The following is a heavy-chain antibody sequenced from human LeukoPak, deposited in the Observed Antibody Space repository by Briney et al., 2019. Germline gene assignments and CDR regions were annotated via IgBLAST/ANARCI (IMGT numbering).Heavy chain of an antibody. CDR3: ARRDSSGWYGGGDY. CDR2: IYPGDSDT. D-gene: IGHD6-19*01. J-gene: IGHJ4*02. CDR1: GYRFTSYW. V-gene: IGHV5-51*01. Sequence: GGSLQISFKGSGYRFTSYWIGLVRQMPGKGLEWMGIIYPGDSDTRYSPSFQGQVTISADKSNSTAYLQCNSLKASDTALYYCARRDSSGWYGGGDYWGQGTLVTVSS.